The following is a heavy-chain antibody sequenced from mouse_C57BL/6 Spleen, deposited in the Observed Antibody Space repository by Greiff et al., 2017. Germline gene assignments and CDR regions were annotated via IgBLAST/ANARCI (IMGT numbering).Heavy chain of an antibody. D-gene: IGHD1-1*01. CDR1: GYTFTDYN. Sequence: VQLQQSGPELVKPGASVKIPCKASGYTFTDYNMDWVKQSHGKSLEWIGDINPNNGGTIYNQKFKGKATLTVDKSSSTAYMELRSLTSEDTAVYYCARGAFLDYYGSAYYFDYWGQGTTLTVSS. V-gene: IGHV1-18*01. CDR3: ARGAFLDYYGSAYYFDY. CDR2: INPNNGGT. J-gene: IGHJ2*01.